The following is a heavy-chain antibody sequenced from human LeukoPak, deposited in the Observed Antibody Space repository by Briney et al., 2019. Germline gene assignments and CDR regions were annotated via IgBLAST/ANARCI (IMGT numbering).Heavy chain of an antibody. J-gene: IGHJ4*02. Sequence: GGSLRLSCAASGFTFSSYSMNWVRQAPGKGLEWVSYISSSSSTIYYADSVKGRFTISRDNAKNSLYLQMNSLRAEDTAVYYCARVGSVAAAGLGFDYWGQGTLVTVSS. CDR1: GFTFSSYS. CDR3: ARVGSVAAAGLGFDY. CDR2: ISSSSSTI. D-gene: IGHD6-13*01. V-gene: IGHV3-48*04.